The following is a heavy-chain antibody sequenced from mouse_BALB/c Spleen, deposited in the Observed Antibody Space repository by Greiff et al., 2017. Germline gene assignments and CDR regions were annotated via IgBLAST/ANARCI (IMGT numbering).Heavy chain of an antibody. J-gene: IGHJ3*01. CDR2: IYPSDSYT. CDR1: GYTFTSYW. V-gene: IGHV1-69*02. CDR3: TRTADFYDGWFAY. D-gene: IGHD2-3*01. Sequence: QVQLKQPGAELVRPGASVKLSCKASGYTFTSYWINWVKQRPGQGLEWIGNIYPSDSYTNYNQKFKDKATLTVDKSSSTAYMQLSSPTSEDSAVYYCTRTADFYDGWFAYWGQGTLVTVSA.